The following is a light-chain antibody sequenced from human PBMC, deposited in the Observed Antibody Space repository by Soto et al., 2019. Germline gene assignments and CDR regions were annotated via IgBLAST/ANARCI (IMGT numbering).Light chain of an antibody. CDR1: QSVSYW. J-gene: IGKJ3*01. Sequence: DIHLTQSPSTLSTSVGARVTITCRASQSVSYWLAWYQQNPGKAPNLLIYDGSTLASGVPPRFSGGGFGTEFTLNISSLQPDDSAMYYCQHYNTYSKAFGPGTRVEIK. CDR3: QHYNTYSKA. CDR2: DGS. V-gene: IGKV1-5*01.